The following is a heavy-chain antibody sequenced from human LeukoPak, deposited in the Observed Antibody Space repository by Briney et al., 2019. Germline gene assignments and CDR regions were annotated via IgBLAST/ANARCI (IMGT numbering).Heavy chain of an antibody. Sequence: SETLSLTCTVSGGSISSSSYYWGWIRQPPGKGLEWIGSIYYSGSTYYNPSLKSRVTISVDTSKNQFSLKLSSVTAADTAVYYCVSRRIVGATIDYWGQGTLVTVSS. V-gene: IGHV4-39*01. CDR3: VSRRIVGATIDY. D-gene: IGHD1-26*01. J-gene: IGHJ4*02. CDR1: GGSISSSSYY. CDR2: IYYSGST.